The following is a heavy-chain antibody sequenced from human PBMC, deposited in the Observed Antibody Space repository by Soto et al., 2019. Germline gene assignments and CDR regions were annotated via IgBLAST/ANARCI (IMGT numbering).Heavy chain of an antibody. D-gene: IGHD3-22*01. CDR2: ISGSGGST. CDR3: AKDVVGYYDSSGYYYSGRQFDY. Sequence: GGSLRLSCAASGFTFSSYSMSWVRQAPGKGLEWVSAISGSGGSTYYADSVKGRFTISRDNSKNTLYLQMNSLRAEDTAVYYCAKDVVGYYDSSGYYYSGRQFDYWGQGTLVTVSS. CDR1: GFTFSSYS. J-gene: IGHJ4*02. V-gene: IGHV3-23*01.